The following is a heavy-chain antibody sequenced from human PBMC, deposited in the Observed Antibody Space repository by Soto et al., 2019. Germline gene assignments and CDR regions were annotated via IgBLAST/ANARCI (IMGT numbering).Heavy chain of an antibody. V-gene: IGHV4-31*03. Sequence: TLSLTCTVSGGSMSSGGYYWSWIRQHPGKGLEWIGYIYYSGSTYYNPSLKSRVTISVDTSKNQFSLKLSSVTAADTAVYYRARSAPPRFGELYLWGQGTLVTVSS. D-gene: IGHD3-10*01. CDR3: ARSAPPRFGELYL. CDR1: GGSMSSGGYY. J-gene: IGHJ5*02. CDR2: IYYSGST.